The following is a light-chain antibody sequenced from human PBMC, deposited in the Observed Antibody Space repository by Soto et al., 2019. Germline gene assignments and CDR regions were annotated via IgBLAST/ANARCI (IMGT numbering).Light chain of an antibody. CDR1: SSDVGGYNY. Sequence: QSVLTQPASVSGSPGQSITISCSGTSSDVGGYNYVSWYQQIPGKAPKLMIYEVSNRPSGVSNRFSGSKSGNTASLTISGLQAEDEADYYCCSNTLRSTLVFGGGTKLTVL. CDR2: EVS. CDR3: CSNTLRSTLV. J-gene: IGLJ2*01. V-gene: IGLV2-14*01.